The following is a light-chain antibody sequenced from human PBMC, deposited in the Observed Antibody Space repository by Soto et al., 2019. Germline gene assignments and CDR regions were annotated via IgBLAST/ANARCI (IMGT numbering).Light chain of an antibody. CDR3: QHYYTSYTT. CDR1: QTVTSNY. J-gene: IGKJ1*01. V-gene: IGKV3-20*01. Sequence: ERVMTHSPDTLSVSPGERATLSCGASQTVTSNYLAWYQQKPGQAPRLLIFGASTRATGIPDRFSGSGSGTDFTLTISRLEPEDFAVYYCQHYYTSYTTFGQATTVDI. CDR2: GAS.